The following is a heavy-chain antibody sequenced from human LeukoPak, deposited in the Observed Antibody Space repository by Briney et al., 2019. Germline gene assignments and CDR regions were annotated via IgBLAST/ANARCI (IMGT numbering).Heavy chain of an antibody. CDR3: AREGPRASFNY. CDR1: GGSIRSSSYF. J-gene: IGHJ4*02. Sequence: KPSETLSLTCTVSGGSIRSSSYFWGWIRQPPGKDLEWIGSIYYSGSTSYNPSLKSRVTISVDTSKNQFSLRLSSVTAADTAVYYCAREGPRASFNYWGQGTLVTVSS. V-gene: IGHV4-39*07. CDR2: IYYSGST.